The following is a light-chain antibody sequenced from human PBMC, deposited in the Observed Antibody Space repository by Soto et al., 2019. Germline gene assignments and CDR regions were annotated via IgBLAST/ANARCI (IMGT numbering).Light chain of an antibody. CDR1: QSVSYY. J-gene: IGKJ1*01. V-gene: IGKV3-20*01. Sequence: EILMTQSPATLSVSPGERVTFSCRASQSVSYYLAWYQQKPGQAPRLHIYDASTRATGVPVRFSGSGSGTDFTLTISRLEPEDFAVYYCQQYGSSPRTFGQGTKVDIK. CDR3: QQYGSSPRT. CDR2: DAS.